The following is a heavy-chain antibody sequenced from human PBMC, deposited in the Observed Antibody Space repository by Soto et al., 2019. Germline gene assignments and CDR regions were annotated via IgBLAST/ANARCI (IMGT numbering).Heavy chain of an antibody. Sequence: PVGSLRLSCAASGFTFSSYGMHWVRQAPGKGLEWVAVISYDGSNKYYADSVKGRFTISRDNSKNTLYLQMNSLRAEDTAVYYCAKFPTSKVAVDYWGQGTLVTVSS. J-gene: IGHJ4*02. CDR2: ISYDGSNK. CDR1: GFTFSSYG. D-gene: IGHD6-19*01. CDR3: AKFPTSKVAVDY. V-gene: IGHV3-30*18.